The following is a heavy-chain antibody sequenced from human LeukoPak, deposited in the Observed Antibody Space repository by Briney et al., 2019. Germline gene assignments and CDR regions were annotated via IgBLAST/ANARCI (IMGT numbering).Heavy chain of an antibody. J-gene: IGHJ4*02. CDR1: GFTVSSNY. V-gene: IGHV3-53*01. CDR2: IYSGGST. Sequence: GGSLRLSCAASGFTVSSNYMSWVRQAPGKGLEWVSVIYSGGSTYYADSVKGRFTISRDNSKNTLYLQMNSLRAEDTAVYYCARERYGDSGSWYDYWGQGTLVTVSS. CDR3: ARERYGDSGSWYDY. D-gene: IGHD6-13*01.